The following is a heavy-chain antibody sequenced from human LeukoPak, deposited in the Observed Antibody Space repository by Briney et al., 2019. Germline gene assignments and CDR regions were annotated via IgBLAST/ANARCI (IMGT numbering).Heavy chain of an antibody. J-gene: IGHJ5*02. CDR3: AKSGSPWHNWFDP. D-gene: IGHD1-26*01. Sequence: PGGSLRLSCAASGFTFSDHYMDWVRQAPGEGLEWVGRSRNKGDSYTTDYAASMKGRFTISRDDSKNLLYLQMNSLKTEDTAVYYCAKSGSPWHNWFDPWGQGTLVTVSS. V-gene: IGHV3-72*01. CDR1: GFTFSDHY. CDR2: SRNKGDSYTT.